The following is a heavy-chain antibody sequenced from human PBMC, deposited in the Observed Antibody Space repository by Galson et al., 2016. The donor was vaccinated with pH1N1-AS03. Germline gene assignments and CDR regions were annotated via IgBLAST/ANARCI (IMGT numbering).Heavy chain of an antibody. CDR3: ARAGIVETGMIRGGGDCYSTDY. D-gene: IGHD2-21*02. Sequence: SVKVSCKVSGYTLTAYYIHWVRQAPGQGLEWMGLINPKTEGTYSAQKFQGRVTMTRDTSVSTAYMELTWLTSDDTAVYYCARAGIVETGMIRGGGDCYSTDYWGQGTLVTVSS. J-gene: IGHJ4*02. CDR1: GYTLTAYY. CDR2: INPKTEGT. V-gene: IGHV1-2*06.